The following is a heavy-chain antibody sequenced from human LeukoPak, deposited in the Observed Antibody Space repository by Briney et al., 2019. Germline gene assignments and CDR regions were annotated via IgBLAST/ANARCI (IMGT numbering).Heavy chain of an antibody. CDR3: AKDGVEDDGDYWLGH. D-gene: IGHD4-17*01. CDR1: GFTFSSYD. CDR2: IGTAGDT. J-gene: IGHJ5*02. Sequence: PGGSLRLSCAASGFTFSSYDMHWVRQATGKGLEWVSAIGTAGDTYYPGSVKGRFTISRDNSKNTLYLQMNSLRTEDTAVYYCAKDGVEDDGDYWLGHWGQGTLVTVSS. V-gene: IGHV3-13*01.